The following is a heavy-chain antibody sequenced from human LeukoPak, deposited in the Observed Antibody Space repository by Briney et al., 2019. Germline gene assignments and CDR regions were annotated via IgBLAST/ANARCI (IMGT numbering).Heavy chain of an antibody. CDR1: GYTFTSYD. CDR2: MNPNSGNT. D-gene: IGHD5-18*01. CDR3: ARVGGYTATARYYYYYYMDV. Sequence: ASVKVSCKASGYTFTSYDINWVRQATGQGLEWMGWMNPNSGNTGYAQKFQGRVTITRNTSISTAYMELSSLRSEDTAVYYCARVGGYTATARYYYYYYMDVWGKGTTVTVSS. V-gene: IGHV1-8*03. J-gene: IGHJ6*03.